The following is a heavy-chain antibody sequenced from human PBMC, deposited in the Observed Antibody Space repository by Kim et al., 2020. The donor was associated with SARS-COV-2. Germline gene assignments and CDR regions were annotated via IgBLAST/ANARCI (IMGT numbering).Heavy chain of an antibody. CDR1: GFTFSSYE. CDR2: ISSSGSTI. Sequence: GGYLRLSCAASGFTFSSYEMNWVRQAPGKGLEWVSYISSSGSTIYYADSVKGRFTISRDNAKNSLYLQMNSLRAEDTAVYYCARAYSWGLDVWGQGTTVTVSS. V-gene: IGHV3-48*03. CDR3: ARAYSWGLDV. D-gene: IGHD5-18*01. J-gene: IGHJ6*02.